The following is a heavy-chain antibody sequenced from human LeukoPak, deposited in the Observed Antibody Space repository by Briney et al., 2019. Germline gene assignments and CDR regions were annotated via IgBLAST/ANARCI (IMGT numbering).Heavy chain of an antibody. Sequence: GGSLRLSCAASGFTFSSYSMNWVRQAPGKGLEWVSSISRSSTYIYYADSVKGRFTISRDNAKNSLYLQMNSLRAEDTAVYYCARDLLGYNYHYMDVWGKGTTVTVSS. CDR2: ISRSSTYI. CDR1: GFTFSSYS. V-gene: IGHV3-21*01. CDR3: ARDLLGYNYHYMDV. J-gene: IGHJ6*03. D-gene: IGHD2-15*01.